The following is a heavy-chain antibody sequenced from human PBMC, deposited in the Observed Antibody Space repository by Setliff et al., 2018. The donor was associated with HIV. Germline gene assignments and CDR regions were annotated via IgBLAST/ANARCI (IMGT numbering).Heavy chain of an antibody. CDR1: GYTFTNYD. CDR3: ARVYYGSGSTGDY. CDR2: ISTYNGNA. D-gene: IGHD3-10*01. Sequence: ASVKVSCKASGYTFTNYDINWVRQAPGQGLEWMGWISTYNGNANYAQKFQGRVTMTTHTSTTTAHMELRSLRSDDTAVYYCARVYYGSGSTGDYWGQGTLVTVS. J-gene: IGHJ4*02. V-gene: IGHV1-18*01.